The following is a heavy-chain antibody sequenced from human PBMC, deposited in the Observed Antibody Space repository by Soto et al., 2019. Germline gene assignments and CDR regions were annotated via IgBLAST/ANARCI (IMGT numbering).Heavy chain of an antibody. V-gene: IGHV3-30*03. J-gene: IGHJ4*02. CDR1: GFNLNTYG. CDR2: ILYDGSKK. D-gene: IGHD3-16*01. Sequence: GGSLRLSCVASGFNLNTYGIYWVRQAPGKGLQWVAQILYDGSKKHYADSVKGRFTITRDNSKNTVYLQMDSLRVDDTAMYYCLRDLALMADYWGQVTLVTVSS. CDR3: LRDLALMADY.